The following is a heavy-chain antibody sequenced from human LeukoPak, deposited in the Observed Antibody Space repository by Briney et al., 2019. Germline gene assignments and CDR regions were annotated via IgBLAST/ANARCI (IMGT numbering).Heavy chain of an antibody. CDR2: IWSDGTNK. D-gene: IGHD4-11*01. V-gene: IGHV3-33*06. CDR1: GFTFSHYV. CDR3: AKDAQRGFDYSNSLEY. J-gene: IGHJ4*02. Sequence: PGGSLRLSCAAAGFTFSHYVMHWVRQAPGKGLEWVAVIWSDGTNKYYAESVKGRFTISRDDSGNTVYLQMNSLRPEDTGVYYCAKDAQRGFDYSNSLEYWGQGTPVTVST.